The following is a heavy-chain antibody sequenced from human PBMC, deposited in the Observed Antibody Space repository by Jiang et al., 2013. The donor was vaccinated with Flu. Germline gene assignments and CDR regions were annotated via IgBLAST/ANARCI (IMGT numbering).Heavy chain of an antibody. V-gene: IGHV1-3*01. J-gene: IGHJ4*02. D-gene: IGHD3-22*01. Sequence: GAEVKKPGASVKVSCKASGYTFTSYAMHWVRQAPGQRLEWMGWINAGNGNTKYSQKFQGRVTITRDTSASTAYMELSSLRSEDTAVYYCARMAGYYDSSGYYERIDYWGQGTLVTVSS. CDR1: GYTFTSYA. CDR2: INAGNGNT. CDR3: ARMAGYYDSSGYYERIDY.